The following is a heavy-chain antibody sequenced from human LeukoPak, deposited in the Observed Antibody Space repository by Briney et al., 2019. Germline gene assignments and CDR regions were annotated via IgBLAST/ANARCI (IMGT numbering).Heavy chain of an antibody. CDR2: IYYSGST. V-gene: IGHV4-31*03. CDR3: ALRHPRVYYFDY. Sequence: SQTLSLTCTVSGGSISSGGYYWSWIRQHPGKGLEWIGYIYYSGSTYYNPSLKSRVTISVDTSKNQFSLKLSSVTAADTAVYYCALRHPRVYYFDYWGQGTLATVSS. CDR1: GGSISSGGYY. D-gene: IGHD2-8*01. J-gene: IGHJ4*02.